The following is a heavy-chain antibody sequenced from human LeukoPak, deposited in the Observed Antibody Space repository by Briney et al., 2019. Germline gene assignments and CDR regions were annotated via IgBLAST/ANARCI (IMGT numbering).Heavy chain of an antibody. V-gene: IGHV4-34*01. J-gene: IGHJ6*03. CDR3: ARRISYYYYYMDV. Sequence: PSETLSLTCAVYGGSFSGYYWSWIRQPPGKGLEWIGEISHSGSTNYNPSLKSRVTISVDTSKNQFSLKLSPVTAADTAVYYCARRISYYYYYMDVWGKGTTVTISS. CDR2: ISHSGST. D-gene: IGHD2-15*01. CDR1: GGSFSGYY.